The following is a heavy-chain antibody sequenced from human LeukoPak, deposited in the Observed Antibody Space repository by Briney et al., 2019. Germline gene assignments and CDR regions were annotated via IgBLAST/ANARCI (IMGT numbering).Heavy chain of an antibody. D-gene: IGHD3-10*01. CDR1: GFTFTNAW. Sequence: GGSLRLSCAASGFTFTNAWLNWVRQAPGKGLEWVGRIKSKSDGGTTDYAAPVKGRFTISRDDSKSTVFLQMNSLKTEDTGVYFCVAFTGTWFGSIDYWGQGTLVTVSS. CDR2: IKSKSDGGTT. V-gene: IGHV3-15*01. J-gene: IGHJ4*02. CDR3: VAFTGTWFGSIDY.